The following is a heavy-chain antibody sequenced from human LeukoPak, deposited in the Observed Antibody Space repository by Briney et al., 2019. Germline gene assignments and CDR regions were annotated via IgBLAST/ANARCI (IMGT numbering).Heavy chain of an antibody. V-gene: IGHV3-23*01. CDR3: ARTIAQYSNSWLYFYYGLDV. CDR1: GFTFSSFG. J-gene: IGHJ6*02. D-gene: IGHD1-7*01. CDR2: ISGGSEDT. Sequence: PGGSLRLSCAASGFTFSSFGVNWVRQAPGKGLEWVSSISGGSEDTYYADSVKGRFTISRDNSESTLYLQMNSLTAADTAVYYCARTIAQYSNSWLYFYYGLDVWGQGTTVTVSS.